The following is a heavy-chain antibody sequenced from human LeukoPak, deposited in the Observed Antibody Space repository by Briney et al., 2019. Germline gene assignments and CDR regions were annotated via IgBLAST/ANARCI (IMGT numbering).Heavy chain of an antibody. CDR3: VGDRIPGPPDYFDY. CDR2: ISHEGSIQ. D-gene: IGHD1-14*01. J-gene: IGHJ4*02. CDR1: GFTFSTLT. V-gene: IGHV3-30-3*01. Sequence: PGRSLRLSCAASGFTFSTLTMYWVRQAPGKGLEWVAVISHEGSIQYYADSVRGRFTISRDNSKKTVSLQMNSLRGEDTAVYLCVGDRIPGPPDYFDYWGQGTLVTVSS.